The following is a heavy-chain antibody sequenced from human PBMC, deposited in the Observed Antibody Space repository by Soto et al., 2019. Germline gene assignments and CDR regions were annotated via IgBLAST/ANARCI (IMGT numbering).Heavy chain of an antibody. J-gene: IGHJ4*02. CDR3: ARDPVLVAGTL. D-gene: IGHD6-19*01. CDR2: ISYDGSNK. Sequence: GGSLRLSCAASGFTFSSYAMHWVRQAPGKGLEWVAVISYDGSNKYYADSVKGRFTISRDNSKNTLYLQMNSLRAEDTAVYYCARDPVLVAGTLWGQGTLVTVSS. CDR1: GFTFSSYA. V-gene: IGHV3-30-3*01.